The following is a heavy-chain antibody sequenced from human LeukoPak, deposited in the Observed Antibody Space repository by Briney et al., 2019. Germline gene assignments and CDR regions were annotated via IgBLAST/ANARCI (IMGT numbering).Heavy chain of an antibody. Sequence: PSETLSLTCTVSGGSISSYYWSWIRQPAGKGLEWIGRIYTSGSTNYNPSLKSRVTISVDTSKNQFSLKLSSVTAADTAVYYCATEDIVVVPAAKIDYYYYCYMDVWGKGTSVTVSS. D-gene: IGHD2-2*01. V-gene: IGHV4-4*07. CDR1: GGSISSYY. J-gene: IGHJ6*03. CDR3: ATEDIVVVPAAKIDYYYYCYMDV. CDR2: IYTSGST.